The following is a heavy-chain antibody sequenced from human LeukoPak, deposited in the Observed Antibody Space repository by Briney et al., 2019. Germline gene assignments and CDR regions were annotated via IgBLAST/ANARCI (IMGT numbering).Heavy chain of an antibody. CDR3: ARGGYDFWSGYYTTDAFDI. Sequence: SETLSLTCAVYGGSFSGYYWSWIRQPPGKGLEWIGEINHSGSTNYNPSLKSRVTISVDTSKNQFSLKLSPVTAADTAVYYCARGGYDFWSGYYTTDAFDIWGQGTMVTVSS. V-gene: IGHV4-34*01. D-gene: IGHD3-3*01. J-gene: IGHJ3*02. CDR2: INHSGST. CDR1: GGSFSGYY.